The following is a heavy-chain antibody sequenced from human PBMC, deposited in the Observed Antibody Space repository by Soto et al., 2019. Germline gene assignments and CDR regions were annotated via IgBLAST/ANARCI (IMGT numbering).Heavy chain of an antibody. Sequence: QVQLVQSGAEVKKPGSSVKVSCKASGGTFSSYTISWVRQAPGQGLEWMGRIIPILGIVNYAQKFQGRVTITADKSTSTAYMELRSLRSEDTAVYYCARAQYYDSSGYYYVFDYWGQGTLVTVSS. CDR3: ARAQYYDSSGYYYVFDY. D-gene: IGHD3-22*01. V-gene: IGHV1-69*02. CDR2: IIPILGIV. CDR1: GGTFSSYT. J-gene: IGHJ4*02.